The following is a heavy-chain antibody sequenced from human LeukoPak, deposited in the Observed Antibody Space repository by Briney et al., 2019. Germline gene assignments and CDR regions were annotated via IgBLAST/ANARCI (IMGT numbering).Heavy chain of an antibody. Sequence: ASVKVSCKASGYTFTSYDINWVRQATGQGLEWMGWMNPNSGNTGYAQKFQGRVTMTRNTSISTAYMELSSLRSEDTAVYYCARGYRFNYYDDRQPSNKYYFDYWGQGTLVTVSS. J-gene: IGHJ4*02. CDR1: GYTFTSYD. CDR3: ARGYRFNYYDDRQPSNKYYFDY. CDR2: MNPNSGNT. D-gene: IGHD3-22*01. V-gene: IGHV1-8*01.